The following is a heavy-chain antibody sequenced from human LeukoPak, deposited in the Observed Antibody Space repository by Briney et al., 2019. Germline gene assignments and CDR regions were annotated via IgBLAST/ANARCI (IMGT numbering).Heavy chain of an antibody. CDR3: VKDSYGSGSSDY. D-gene: IGHD3-10*01. Sequence: GGSLRLSCAASGFTFSSYGMHWVRQAPGKGLEWVAVISYDGSNKYYADSVKGRFTISRDNSKNTLYLQMNSLRAEDTAVYYCVKDSYGSGSSDYWGQGTLVTVSS. J-gene: IGHJ4*02. V-gene: IGHV3-30*18. CDR1: GFTFSSYG. CDR2: ISYDGSNK.